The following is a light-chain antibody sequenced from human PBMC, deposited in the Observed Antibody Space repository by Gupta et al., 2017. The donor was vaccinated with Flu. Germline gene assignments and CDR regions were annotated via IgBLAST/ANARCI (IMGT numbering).Light chain of an antibody. V-gene: IGKV1-9*01. CDR2: SAP. J-gene: IGKJ2*01. CDR1: QGIRSY. Sequence: GDRVTITCRASQGIRSYLAWYQQKPGKAPKLLIYSAPTLQRGVPSRFSGSGSGTEYTLTIRSLQPEDFATYFCQQVNSYPYTFGQGTKLEIK. CDR3: QQVNSYPYT.